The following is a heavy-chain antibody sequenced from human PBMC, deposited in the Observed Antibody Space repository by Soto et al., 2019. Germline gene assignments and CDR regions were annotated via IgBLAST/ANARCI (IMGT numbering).Heavy chain of an antibody. CDR3: ARDGIVVVVAATLKWFDP. CDR2: MCYSVSI. J-gene: IGHJ5*02. D-gene: IGHD2-15*01. V-gene: IGHV4-39*02. CDR1: GGSLSSSIYY. Sequence: LSLSCDVDGGSLSSSIYYSGWIRQPPGKGVEWIGSMCYSVSIYYNPSLTSRVTISVDTSKNQFSLKLCSVTAADTAVYYCARDGIVVVVAATLKWFDPWGQGPLVTVSS.